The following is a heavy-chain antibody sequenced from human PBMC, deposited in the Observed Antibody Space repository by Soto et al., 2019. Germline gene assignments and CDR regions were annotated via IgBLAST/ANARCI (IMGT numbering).Heavy chain of an antibody. J-gene: IGHJ3*01. CDR1: GFTFASYA. CDR3: PRGFGPSIQRAFDV. Sequence: QVQLVESGGDVVQPGTSLRLSCAASGFTFASYAFHWVRQAPGKGLEWVAAMSYDGNSKYYADSVKGRLTISRDISKITLYGQWNRLMPEDKAMNCCPRGFGPSIQRAFDVWGQGTMVSVSS. D-gene: IGHD3-10*01. V-gene: IGHV3-30-3*01. CDR2: MSYDGNSK.